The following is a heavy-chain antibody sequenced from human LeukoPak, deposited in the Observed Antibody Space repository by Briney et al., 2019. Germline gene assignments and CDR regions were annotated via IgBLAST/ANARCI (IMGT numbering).Heavy chain of an antibody. D-gene: IGHD3-16*02. CDR2: IYYCGST. V-gene: IGHV4-59*13. CDR3: ARASFAGPFDY. J-gene: IGHJ4*02. Sequence: SEPLSLTCTVSGGSISSYYWSWLRQPPGKALEWLGYIYYCGSTNYNPSLKSRVTISVDTSKNQFSLKRSSVTAADTAVYYGARASFAGPFDYWGQGTLVTVSS. CDR1: GGSISSYY.